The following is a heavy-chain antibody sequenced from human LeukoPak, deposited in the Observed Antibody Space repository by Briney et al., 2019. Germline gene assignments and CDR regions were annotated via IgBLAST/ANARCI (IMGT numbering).Heavy chain of an antibody. CDR1: GGSISSSSYY. Sequence: SETLSLTCTVSGGSISSSSYYWGWIRQPPGKGLEWIGSIYYSGSTYYNPSLKSRVTISVDTSKNQFSLKLSSVTAADTAVHYCARRVNSSWCLGVHWFDPWGQGTLVTVSS. CDR3: ARRVNSSWCLGVHWFDP. D-gene: IGHD6-13*01. CDR2: IYYSGST. J-gene: IGHJ5*02. V-gene: IGHV4-39*01.